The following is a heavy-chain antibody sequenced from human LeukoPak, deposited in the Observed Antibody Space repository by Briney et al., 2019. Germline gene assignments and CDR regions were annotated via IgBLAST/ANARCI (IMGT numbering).Heavy chain of an antibody. V-gene: IGHV4-30-2*01. Sequence: SETLSLTCAVSGGSISSGGYSWSWIRQPPGTGLEWIGYIYHSGSTYYNPSLKSRVTISVDRSKNQFSLKLSSVTAADTAVYYCARGAVTIDYWGQGTLVTVSS. CDR1: GGSISSGGYS. CDR2: IYHSGST. D-gene: IGHD4-17*01. J-gene: IGHJ4*02. CDR3: ARGAVTIDY.